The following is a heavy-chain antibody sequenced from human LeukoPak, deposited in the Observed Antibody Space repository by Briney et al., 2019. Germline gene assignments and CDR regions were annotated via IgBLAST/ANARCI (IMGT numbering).Heavy chain of an antibody. V-gene: IGHV3-74*01. CDR3: ARGWMGIFPYYFDY. CDR2: INEDGSIT. J-gene: IGHJ4*02. CDR1: GFTFRTYW. Sequence: GGSLRLSCAVSGFTFRTYWMHWVRQVPGEGLVWVSRINEDGSITNYADSVKGRFSISRDNAKNTLYLQMNSLRAEDTAVYYCARGWMGIFPYYFDYWGQGTLVTVSS. D-gene: IGHD2-15*01.